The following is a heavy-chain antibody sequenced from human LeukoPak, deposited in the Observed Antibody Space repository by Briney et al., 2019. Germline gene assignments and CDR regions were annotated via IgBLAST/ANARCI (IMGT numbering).Heavy chain of an antibody. D-gene: IGHD6-13*01. CDR3: AGAPPLLYSSSSLGAFDI. Sequence: PSETLSLTCTVSGGSISSYYWRWIRQPPGKGLEWIGYIYYSGSTNYNPSLRSRVTISVDTSKNQFSLKLNSVTAADTAVYYCAGAPPLLYSSSSLGAFDIWGQGTMVTVSS. CDR1: GGSISSYY. V-gene: IGHV4-59*01. J-gene: IGHJ3*02. CDR2: IYYSGST.